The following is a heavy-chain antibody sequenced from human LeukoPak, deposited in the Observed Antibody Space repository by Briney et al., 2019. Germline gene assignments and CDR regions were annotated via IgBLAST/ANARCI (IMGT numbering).Heavy chain of an antibody. CDR2: INAGNGNT. CDR3: ARSRELLSDFDY. CDR1: GYTFTSYA. J-gene: IGHJ4*02. Sequence: GASVTVSFTASGYTFTSYAMHWVRQAPGQRLEWMGWINAGNGNTKYSQKFQGRVTITRDTSASTAYMELSSLRSEDTAVYYCARSRELLSDFDYWGQGTLVTVSS. V-gene: IGHV1-3*01. D-gene: IGHD1-26*01.